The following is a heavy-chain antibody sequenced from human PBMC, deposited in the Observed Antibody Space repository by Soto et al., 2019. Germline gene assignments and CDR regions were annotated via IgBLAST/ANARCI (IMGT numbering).Heavy chain of an antibody. V-gene: IGHV4-31*03. Sequence: QVQLQESGPGLVKPSQTLSLTCTVSGGSISSGGYYWSWIRQHPGKGLEWIGYIYYSGSTYYNPSLKSRVTISVDTSKNQFSLKLSSVTAAXXAVXXXAGXYSGSPGGTLRYWGQGTLVTVSS. CDR1: GGSISSGGYY. CDR2: IYYSGST. CDR3: AGXYSGSPGGTLRY. D-gene: IGHD1-26*01. J-gene: IGHJ4*02.